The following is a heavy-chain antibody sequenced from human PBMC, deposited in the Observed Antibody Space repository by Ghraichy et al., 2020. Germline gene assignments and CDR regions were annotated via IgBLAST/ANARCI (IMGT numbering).Heavy chain of an antibody. CDR2: INHSGST. V-gene: IGHV4-34*01. Sequence: ETLSLTCAVYGGSFSGYYWSWIRQPPGKGLEWIGEINHSGSTNYNPSLKSRVTISVDTSKNQFSLKLSSVTAADTAVYYCARHAGNGWYADAFDIWGQGTMVTVSS. CDR3: ARHAGNGWYADAFDI. CDR1: GGSFSGYY. J-gene: IGHJ3*02. D-gene: IGHD6-19*01.